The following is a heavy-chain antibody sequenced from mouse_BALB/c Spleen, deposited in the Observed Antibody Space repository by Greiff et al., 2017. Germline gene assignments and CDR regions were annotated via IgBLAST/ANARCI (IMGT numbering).Heavy chain of an antibody. CDR1: GFSLTSYG. J-gene: IGHJ3*01. D-gene: IGHD2-4*01. Sequence: VQLQESGPGLVAPSQSLSITCTVSGFSLTSYGVHWVRQPPGKGLEWLGVIWAGGSTNYNSALMSRLSISKDNSKSQVFLKMNSLQTDDTAMYYCARDPGDYDPFAYWGQGTLVTVSA. CDR2: IWAGGST. CDR3: ARDPGDYDPFAY. V-gene: IGHV2-9*02.